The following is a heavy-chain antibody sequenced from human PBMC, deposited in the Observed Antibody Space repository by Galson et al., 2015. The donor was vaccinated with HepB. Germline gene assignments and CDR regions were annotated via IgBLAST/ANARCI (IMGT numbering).Heavy chain of an antibody. D-gene: IGHD2-15*01. V-gene: IGHV3-21*01. CDR3: ARGGPYCSGGSCYSFVDY. Sequence: SLRLSCAASGFTFSSYSMNWVRQAPGKGLEWVSSISSSSSYIYYADSVKGRFTISRDNAKNSLYLQMNSLRAEDTAVYYCARGGPYCSGGSCYSFVDYWGQGTLVTVSS. CDR2: ISSSSSYI. CDR1: GFTFSSYS. J-gene: IGHJ4*02.